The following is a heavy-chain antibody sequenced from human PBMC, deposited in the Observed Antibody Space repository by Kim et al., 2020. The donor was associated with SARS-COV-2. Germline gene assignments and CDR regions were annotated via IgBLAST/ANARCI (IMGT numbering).Heavy chain of an antibody. J-gene: IGHJ5*02. V-gene: IGHV3-30*03. CDR2: ISYEGGTQ. CDR1: GFTFSSHV. Sequence: GGSLRLSCAASGFTFSSHVMHWVRQAPGKGLEWVALISYEGGTQKYTDSVKVRFTVSRDNSKNTLFLQMNSMRPENTAVYYCARNLVGDTDLGPWGQGTLVTVSS. CDR3: ARNLVGDTDLGP. D-gene: IGHD1-26*01.